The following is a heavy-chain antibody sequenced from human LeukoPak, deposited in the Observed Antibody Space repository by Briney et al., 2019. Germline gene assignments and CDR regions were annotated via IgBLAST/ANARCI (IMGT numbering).Heavy chain of an antibody. V-gene: IGHV3-30*18. D-gene: IGHD3-16*01. CDR3: AKDGYYDYVWGSFGSYYYYGMDV. CDR1: GFTFSSYG. J-gene: IGHJ6*02. CDR2: ISYDGSNK. Sequence: GRSLRLPCAASGFTFSSYGMHWVRQAPGKGLEWVAVISYDGSNKYYADSVKGRFTISRDNSKNTLYLRMNSLRAEDTAVYYCAKDGYYDYVWGSFGSYYYYGMDVWGQGTTVTVSS.